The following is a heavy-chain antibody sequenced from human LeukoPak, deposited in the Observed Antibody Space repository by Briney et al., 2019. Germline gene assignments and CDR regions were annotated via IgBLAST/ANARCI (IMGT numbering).Heavy chain of an antibody. J-gene: IGHJ4*02. D-gene: IGHD3-10*01. Sequence: GGSLRLSCAASGFTFSSYEMNWVRQAPGKGLEWVSYISSSGSTIYYADSVKGRFTISRDNAKNSLYLQMNSLRAEDTAVYYCARDRGTMVRGVRGHFDYWGQGTLVTVSS. V-gene: IGHV3-48*03. CDR1: GFTFSSYE. CDR3: ARDRGTMVRGVRGHFDY. CDR2: ISSSGSTI.